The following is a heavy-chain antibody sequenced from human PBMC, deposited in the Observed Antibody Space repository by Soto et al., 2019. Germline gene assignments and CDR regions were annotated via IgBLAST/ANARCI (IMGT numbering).Heavy chain of an antibody. CDR3: ASPAREMATISHDYYYGMEV. J-gene: IGHJ6*02. Sequence: PGGSLRLSCAASGFTFSSYSMNWVRQAPGKGLEWVSYISSSSSTIYYADSVKGRFTISRDNAKNSLHLQMNSLRDEDTAVYYCASPAREMATISHDYYYGMEVWGQGTTVTVSS. CDR2: ISSSSSTI. V-gene: IGHV3-48*02. D-gene: IGHD5-12*01. CDR1: GFTFSSYS.